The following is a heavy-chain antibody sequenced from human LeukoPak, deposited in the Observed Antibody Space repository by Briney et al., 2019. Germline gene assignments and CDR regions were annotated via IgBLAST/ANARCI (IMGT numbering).Heavy chain of an antibody. Sequence: ASVKVSCKASGYTFTSYGISWVRQAPGQGLEWMGWISVYNGNTDYVQKLQGRVTMTTDTSTSTAYMELRSLRSDDTGVYYCARLGDDFWSGHYYSFDYWAQGTLVTVSS. CDR1: GYTFTSYG. J-gene: IGHJ4*02. D-gene: IGHD3-3*01. V-gene: IGHV1-18*01. CDR2: ISVYNGNT. CDR3: ARLGDDFWSGHYYSFDY.